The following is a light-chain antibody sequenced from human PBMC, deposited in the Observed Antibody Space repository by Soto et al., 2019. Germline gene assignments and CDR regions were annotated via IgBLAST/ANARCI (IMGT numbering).Light chain of an antibody. CDR3: QQYNNWPRT. V-gene: IGKV3-15*01. CDR1: QSVSNN. Sequence: EIVMTQSPATLSVSPGERTTLSCRASQSVSNNLAWYQQKPGQAPRLLIFGASTRATGIPARFRGSGSGTEFTLTISCLQSEDFVVYYCQQYNNWPRTFGQGTKVDIK. J-gene: IGKJ1*01. CDR2: GAS.